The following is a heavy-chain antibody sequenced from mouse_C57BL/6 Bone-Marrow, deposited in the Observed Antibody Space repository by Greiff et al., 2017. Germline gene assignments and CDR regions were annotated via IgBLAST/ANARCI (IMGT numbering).Heavy chain of an antibody. CDR1: GYTFTSYW. J-gene: IGHJ4*01. V-gene: IGHV1-64*01. Sequence: QVQLQQPGAELVKPGASVKLSCKASGYTFTSYWMHWVKQRPGQGLEWIGMIHPTSGSTNYNEKFKSKATLTVDKSSSTAYMQLSSLTSEDSAVYYCTRWYYGTSYAMDYWGQGTSVTVSS. D-gene: IGHD1-1*01. CDR2: IHPTSGST. CDR3: TRWYYGTSYAMDY.